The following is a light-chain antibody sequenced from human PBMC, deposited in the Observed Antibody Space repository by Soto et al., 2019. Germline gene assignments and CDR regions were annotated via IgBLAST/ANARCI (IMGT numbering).Light chain of an antibody. Sequence: QSVLTQPPSVSGAPGQRVTISCTGDSXNIGPHYDVHWYQQLPGTAPKLLIYRNNNRPSGVPDRFSGSKSGTAASLAITGLQAEDEADYYCQSSDRSLSGSYVFGTGTKVTVL. V-gene: IGLV1-40*01. CDR2: RNN. CDR1: SXNIGPHYD. J-gene: IGLJ1*01. CDR3: QSSDRSLSGSYV.